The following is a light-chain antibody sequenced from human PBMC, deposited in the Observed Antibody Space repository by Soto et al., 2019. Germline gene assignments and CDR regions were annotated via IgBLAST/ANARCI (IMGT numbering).Light chain of an antibody. CDR3: QQYGSSGT. J-gene: IGKJ1*01. CDR1: QSVLYTSNNKNY. CDR2: WAS. V-gene: IGKV4-1*01. Sequence: DIVMTQSPDSLAVSLGERTTVNCKSSQSVLYTSNNKNYLAWYQQKPGQPPKVLIYWASTRESGVPDRFSGSGSGTDFTLTISRLEPEDFAVYYCQQYGSSGTFGQGTKVDIK.